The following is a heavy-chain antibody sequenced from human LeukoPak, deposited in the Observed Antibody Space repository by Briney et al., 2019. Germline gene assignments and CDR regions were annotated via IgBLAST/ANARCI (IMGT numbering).Heavy chain of an antibody. Sequence: GGSLRLSCAASGFTFSSYAMSWVRQAPGKGLEWVSAISGSGGSTYYADSVKGRFTISRDNSKNTLYLQMNSLKAEDTAVYYCAKVRRSSYYFDYWGQGTLVTVSS. V-gene: IGHV3-23*01. D-gene: IGHD6-6*01. CDR3: AKVRRSSYYFDY. CDR2: ISGSGGST. J-gene: IGHJ4*02. CDR1: GFTFSSYA.